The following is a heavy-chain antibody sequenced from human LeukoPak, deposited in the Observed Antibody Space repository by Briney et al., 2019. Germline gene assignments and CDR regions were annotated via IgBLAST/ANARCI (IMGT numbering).Heavy chain of an antibody. J-gene: IGHJ4*02. CDR3: ARRFYDNLTGHTWYDY. CDR1: GYTFTGYY. D-gene: IGHD3-9*01. CDR2: INPNSCDT. Sequence: GASVKVSCKACGYTFTGYYMDWVRQAPGQGREGMGWINPNSCDTNYAQKCQGSATITRDTSTSTTYMELNSLRSEDTAVYYCARRFYDNLTGHTWYDYWGQGTLVTVSS. V-gene: IGHV1-2*02.